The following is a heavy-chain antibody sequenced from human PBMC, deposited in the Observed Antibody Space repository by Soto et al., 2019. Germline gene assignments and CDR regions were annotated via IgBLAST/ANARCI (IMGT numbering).Heavy chain of an antibody. D-gene: IGHD3-16*01. Sequence: EVQLVESGGGLVQPGGSLRLSCAASGFTFSSYDMHWVRQATGKGLEWVSAIGTAGDTYYPGSVKGRFTISRENAKNSWYLQMNSLRAGDTAVYYCARDQGGPSGWDYYYGMDVWGQGTTVTVSS. V-gene: IGHV3-13*01. CDR1: GFTFSSYD. CDR3: ARDQGGPSGWDYYYGMDV. CDR2: IGTAGDT. J-gene: IGHJ6*02.